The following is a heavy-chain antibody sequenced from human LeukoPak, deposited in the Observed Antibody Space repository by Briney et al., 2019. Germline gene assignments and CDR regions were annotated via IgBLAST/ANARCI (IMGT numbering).Heavy chain of an antibody. Sequence: PGGSLRLSCAASGFTFSSYSMNWVRQAPGKGLEWVSYISSSSSIIYYADSVKGRFNISRDNSKNTLFLQMNSLRGEDTAVYYCARDFGWISGLDYWGQGTLVTVSS. CDR1: GFTFSSYS. CDR2: ISSSSSII. V-gene: IGHV3-48*01. CDR3: ARDFGWISGLDY. J-gene: IGHJ4*02. D-gene: IGHD2-2*03.